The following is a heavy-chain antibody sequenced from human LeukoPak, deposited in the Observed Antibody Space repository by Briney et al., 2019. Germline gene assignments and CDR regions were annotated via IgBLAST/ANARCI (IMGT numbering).Heavy chain of an antibody. V-gene: IGHV1-8*03. J-gene: IGHJ5*02. CDR2: MNPNSGNT. Sequence: ASVKVSCKASGYTFTSYDINWVRQATGQGLEWMGWMNPNSGNTGYAQKFQGRVTITRNTSVSTAYMELSSLRAEDTAVYYCARDLEYNWFDPWGQGTLVTVSS. CDR3: ARDLEYNWFDP. CDR1: GYTFTSYD.